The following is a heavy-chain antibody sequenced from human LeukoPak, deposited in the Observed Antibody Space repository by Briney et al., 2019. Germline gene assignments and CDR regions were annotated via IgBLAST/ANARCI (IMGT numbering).Heavy chain of an antibody. Sequence: ASVKVSCKASGYTCTSYGISWVRQAPGQGLEWMGWISAYNGNTNYAQKLQGRVTMTTDTSTSTAYMELRSLRSDDTAVYYCARTYPQYYYGSGRSLGAFDYWGQGTLVTVSS. V-gene: IGHV1-18*01. D-gene: IGHD3-10*01. CDR3: ARTYPQYYYGSGRSLGAFDY. CDR2: ISAYNGNT. CDR1: GYTCTSYG. J-gene: IGHJ4*02.